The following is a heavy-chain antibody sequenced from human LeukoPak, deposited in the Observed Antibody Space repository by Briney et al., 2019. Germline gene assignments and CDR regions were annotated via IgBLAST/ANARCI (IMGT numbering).Heavy chain of an antibody. V-gene: IGHV1-2*02. J-gene: IGHJ4*02. Sequence: GASVKVSCKASGYTFTGYYMHWVRQAPGQGLEWMGWINPNSGGTNYAQKFQGRVTMTRDTSISTAYMELSRLRSDDTAVYYCAGAADYDILTAGDYWGQGTLVTVSS. CDR3: AGAADYDILTAGDY. CDR1: GYTFTGYY. CDR2: INPNSGGT. D-gene: IGHD3-9*01.